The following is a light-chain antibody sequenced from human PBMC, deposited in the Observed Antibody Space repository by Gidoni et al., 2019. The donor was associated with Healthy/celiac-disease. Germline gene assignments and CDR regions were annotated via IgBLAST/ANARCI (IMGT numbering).Light chain of an antibody. CDR2: GNS. V-gene: IGLV1-40*01. J-gene: IGLJ3*02. CDR1: SSNIGAGYD. Sequence: QSVLTQPPSVSGAPGQRVTISCTVSSSNIGAGYDVHWYQQLPGTAPNLLIYGNSNRPSGVPDRFSGSKSGTSASLAITGLQAEDEADYYCQSYDSSLSGSVFGGGTKLTVL. CDR3: QSYDSSLSGSV.